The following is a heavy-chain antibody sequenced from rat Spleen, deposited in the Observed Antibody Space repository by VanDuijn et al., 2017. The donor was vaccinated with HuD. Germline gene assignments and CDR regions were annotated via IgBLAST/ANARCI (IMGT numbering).Heavy chain of an antibody. D-gene: IGHD4-2*01. Sequence: EVELVESGGGLVQPGRSMKVSCAASGITFSKYGMAWVRQAPTKGLEWVASISTSGVNTYYRDSVKGRFTISRDNAKNTLYLQMDSLRSEDTATFYCARHGIPFAYWGQGTLVTVSS. CDR2: ISTSGVNT. CDR3: ARHGIPFAY. CDR1: GITFSKYG. J-gene: IGHJ3*01. V-gene: IGHV5S13*01.